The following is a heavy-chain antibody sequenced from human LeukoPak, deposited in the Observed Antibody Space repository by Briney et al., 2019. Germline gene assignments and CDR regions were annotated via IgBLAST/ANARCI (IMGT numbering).Heavy chain of an antibody. Sequence: SETLSLTCTVSGGSTSSYYWSWIRQPPGKGLEWIGYIYYSGSTNYNPSLKSRVTISVDTSKNQFSLKLSSVTAADTAVYYCARNIQQLLAFDIWGQGTMVTVSS. CDR2: IYYSGST. D-gene: IGHD6-13*01. V-gene: IGHV4-59*01. CDR3: ARNIQQLLAFDI. J-gene: IGHJ3*02. CDR1: GGSTSSYY.